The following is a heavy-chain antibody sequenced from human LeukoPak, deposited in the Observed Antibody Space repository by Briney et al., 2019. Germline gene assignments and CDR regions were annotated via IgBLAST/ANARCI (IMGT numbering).Heavy chain of an antibody. Sequence: ASVKVSCKASGYTFTSYAMNWVRQAPGQVLEWMGWINTNTGNPTYAQGFTGRFVFSLDTSVSTAYLQISSLKAEDTAVYYCARRRAGSGSYRGYYYYMDVWGKGTTVTVSS. J-gene: IGHJ6*03. V-gene: IGHV7-4-1*02. D-gene: IGHD3-10*01. CDR1: GYTFTSYA. CDR3: ARRRAGSGSYRGYYYYMDV. CDR2: INTNTGNP.